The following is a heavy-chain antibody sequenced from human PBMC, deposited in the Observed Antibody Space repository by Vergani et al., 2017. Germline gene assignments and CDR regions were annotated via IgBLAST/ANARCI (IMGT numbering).Heavy chain of an antibody. CDR1: GFTFSSYS. CDR3: ARGRLRSRSECDY. Sequence: EVQLVESGGGLVQPGGSLRLSCAASGFTFSSYSMNWVRQAPGKGLEWVSYISSSSSTIYYADSVKGRFTISRDNAKNSLYLQMNSLRAEDTAVYYCARGRLRSRSECDYWGQGTLVTVSS. J-gene: IGHJ4*02. D-gene: IGHD4-17*01. V-gene: IGHV3-48*04. CDR2: ISSSSSTI.